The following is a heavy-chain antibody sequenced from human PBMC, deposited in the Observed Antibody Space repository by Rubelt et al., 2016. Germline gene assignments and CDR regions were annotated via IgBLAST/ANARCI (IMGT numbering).Heavy chain of an antibody. D-gene: IGHD6-19*01. CDR2: ISAYNVNK. V-gene: IGHV1-18*01. J-gene: IGHJ3*02. Sequence: QVQLVQSGAEVKRPGASVKVSCKASGYTFTSYGISWVRQAPGQGLEGVGWISAYNVNKNYAQKLQGRVTRTTGRATSIAYMELRSLSADDTAVYYCARDRTWLVPGLDAFDIWGQGTMVTVSS. CDR1: GYTFTSYG. CDR3: ARDRTWLVPGLDAFDI.